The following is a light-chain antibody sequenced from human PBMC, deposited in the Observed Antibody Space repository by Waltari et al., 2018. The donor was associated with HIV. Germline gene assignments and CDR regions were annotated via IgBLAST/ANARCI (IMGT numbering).Light chain of an antibody. CDR1: QSVSSY. V-gene: IGKV3-11*01. CDR3: QQRSNWPPT. CDR2: DAS. J-gene: IGKJ4*01. Sequence: EIVLTQSPATLSLSPVERATLSCRASQSVSSYLAWYHQKPGTAPRLLIYDASNRATGIPSRFIGSGSGTDFTLTISSLEPEDFAVYYCQQRSNWPPTFGGGTKVEIK.